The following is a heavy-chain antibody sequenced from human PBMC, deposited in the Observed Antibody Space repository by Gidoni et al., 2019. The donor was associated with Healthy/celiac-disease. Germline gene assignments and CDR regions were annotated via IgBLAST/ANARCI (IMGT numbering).Heavy chain of an antibody. CDR2: SSGRCGST. J-gene: IGHJ4*02. CDR1: GFTFSSYA. Sequence: EVQLLESGGGLVQPGGSLSLSCAASGFTFSSYAMSWVRQAPGKGLEWVSASSGRCGSTYYADSVKGRFTISRDNSKNTLYLQMNSLRAEDTAVYYCARPEWELSTVYFNYWGQGTLVTVSS. D-gene: IGHD1-26*01. CDR3: ARPEWELSTVYFNY. V-gene: IGHV3-23*01.